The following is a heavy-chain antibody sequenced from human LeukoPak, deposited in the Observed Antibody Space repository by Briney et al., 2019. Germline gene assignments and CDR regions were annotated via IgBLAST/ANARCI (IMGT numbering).Heavy chain of an antibody. J-gene: IGHJ5*02. CDR1: GFTFSNAW. CDR3: TTDPLMTTVTTNWFDP. CDR2: IKSKTDGGTT. V-gene: IGHV3-15*01. D-gene: IGHD4-17*01. Sequence: GGSLRLSCAASGFTFSNAWMSWVRQAPGKGLEWVGRIKSKTDGGTTDYAAPVKGRFTISRDDSKNTLYLQMNSLKTEDTAVYYCTTDPLMTTVTTNWFDPWGQGTLVTASS.